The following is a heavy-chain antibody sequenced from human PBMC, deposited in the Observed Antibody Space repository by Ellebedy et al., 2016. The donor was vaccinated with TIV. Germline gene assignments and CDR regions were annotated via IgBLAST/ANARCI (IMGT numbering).Heavy chain of an antibody. CDR3: AKDEKTLFGGYSSGWFDP. D-gene: IGHD3-3*01. J-gene: IGHJ5*02. V-gene: IGHV3-30*18. CDR2: ISHNGSNK. Sequence: GGSLRLSXAASGFTFRSYGMHWVRQAPGKGLEWVAVISHNGSNKYYADSVKGRFTISRDNSKNMVDLQMNSLRPDDTAVYYCAKDEKTLFGGYSSGWFDPWGRGTLVTVSS. CDR1: GFTFRSYG.